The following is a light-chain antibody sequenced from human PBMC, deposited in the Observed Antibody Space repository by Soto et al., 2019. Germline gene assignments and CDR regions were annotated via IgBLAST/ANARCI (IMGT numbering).Light chain of an antibody. CDR1: QSVSSN. CDR3: QQYNNSPLT. J-gene: IGKJ1*01. V-gene: IGKV3-15*01. Sequence: ELVMKQSRANLSVSPAERPSLSCRASQSVSSNLAWYQQKSGQAPRLLIYGASTRASGIPARFSGSGSGTEFTLTISSLQPEDFAVYYCQQYNNSPLTFGQGTKVDIK. CDR2: GAS.